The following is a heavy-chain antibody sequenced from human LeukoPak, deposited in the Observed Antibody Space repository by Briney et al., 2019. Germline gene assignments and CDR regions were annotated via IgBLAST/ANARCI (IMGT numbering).Heavy chain of an antibody. CDR2: INPNSGGT. J-gene: IGHJ5*02. D-gene: IGHD3-22*01. CDR3: ARSTYYYDSSGYYYVSSWFDP. Sequence: GASVKVSCKASGYTFTGYYIHWVRQAPGQGLEWMGWINPNSGGTNYAQKFQGRVTMTRDTSISTAYMELSRLRSDDTAVYYRARSTYYYDSSGYYYVSSWFDPWGQGTLVTASS. CDR1: GYTFTGYY. V-gene: IGHV1-2*02.